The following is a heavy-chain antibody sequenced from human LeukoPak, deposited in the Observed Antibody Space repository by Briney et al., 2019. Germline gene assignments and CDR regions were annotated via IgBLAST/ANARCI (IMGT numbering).Heavy chain of an antibody. D-gene: IGHD2-21*02. CDR2: IYYSGST. V-gene: IGHV4-61*05. CDR3: ARGGQPLLGNWFDP. Sequence: KPSETLSLTCTVSGGSISSSSYYWGWIRQPPGKGLEWIGYIYYSGSTNYNPSLKSRVTISVDTSKNQFSLKLSSVTAADTAVYYRARGGQPLLGNWFDPWGRGTLVTVSS. CDR1: GGSISSSSYY. J-gene: IGHJ5*02.